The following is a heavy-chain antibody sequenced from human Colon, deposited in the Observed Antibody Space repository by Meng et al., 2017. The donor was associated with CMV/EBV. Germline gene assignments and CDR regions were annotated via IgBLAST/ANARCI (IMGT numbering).Heavy chain of an antibody. CDR3: ATGSGDFDH. V-gene: IGHV4-4*07. CDR2: IQSDGNT. CDR1: GAPISNFF. D-gene: IGHD1-26*01. Sequence: QLHSQESGPGLVRHSETLSLTCSVSGAPISNFFWSWIRQSAGMRLEWIGRIQSDGNTYYNPSLKSRVTVSQDTSKNQISLRLRSVTAADTAVYYCATGSGDFDHWGQGTLVTVSS. J-gene: IGHJ4*02.